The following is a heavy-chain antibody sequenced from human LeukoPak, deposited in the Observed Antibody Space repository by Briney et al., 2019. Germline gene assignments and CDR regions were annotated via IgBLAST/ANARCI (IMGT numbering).Heavy chain of an antibody. CDR2: ICGSGGST. CDR1: GFTFSSYA. V-gene: IGHV3-23*01. Sequence: PGGSLRLSCAASGFTFSSYAMSWVRQAPGKGLEWVSGICGSGGSTNYADSVKGRFTISRDNSKNTLYLQMNSLRAEDTAVYYCARGNYYASGSLDYWGQGTLVTVSS. J-gene: IGHJ4*02. D-gene: IGHD3-10*01. CDR3: ARGNYYASGSLDY.